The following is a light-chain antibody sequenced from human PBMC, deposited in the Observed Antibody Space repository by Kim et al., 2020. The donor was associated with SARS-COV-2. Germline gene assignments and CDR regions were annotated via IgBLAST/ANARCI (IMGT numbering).Light chain of an antibody. Sequence: ASVGDRVTITCRASQDISNYLNWYQQKPGKAPKLLIYAASSLQSGVPSRFSGSGSGTDFTLTISSLQPEDIATYYCQQYYSTPWTFGQGTKVDIK. CDR2: AAS. CDR1: QDISNY. V-gene: IGKV1-39*01. J-gene: IGKJ1*01. CDR3: QQYYSTPWT.